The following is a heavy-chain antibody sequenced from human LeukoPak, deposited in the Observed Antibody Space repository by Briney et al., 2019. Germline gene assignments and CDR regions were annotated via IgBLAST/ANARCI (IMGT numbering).Heavy chain of an antibody. CDR1: GGTFSSYA. V-gene: IGHV1-69*13. CDR2: IIPIFGTA. Sequence: HWASVNVSCKASGGTFSSYAISWVRQAPGQGLEWMGGIIPIFGTANYAQKFQGRVTITADESTSTAYMELSSLRSEDTAVYYCARGSVGATLYNWFDPWGQGTLVTVSS. D-gene: IGHD1-26*01. CDR3: ARGSVGATLYNWFDP. J-gene: IGHJ5*02.